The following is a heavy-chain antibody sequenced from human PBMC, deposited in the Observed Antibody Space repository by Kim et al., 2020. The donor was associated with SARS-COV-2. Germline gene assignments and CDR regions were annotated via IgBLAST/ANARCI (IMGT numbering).Heavy chain of an antibody. V-gene: IGHV3-20*03. D-gene: IGHD6-19*01. Sequence: TVRFTISRDNAKNSLYLQMNSLRAEDTALYYCARGRKQWLTYYYYYGMDVWGQGTTVTVSS. CDR3: ARGRKQWLTYYYYYGMDV. J-gene: IGHJ6*02.